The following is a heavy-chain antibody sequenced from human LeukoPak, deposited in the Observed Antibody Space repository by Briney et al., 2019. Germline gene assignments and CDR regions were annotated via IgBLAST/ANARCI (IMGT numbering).Heavy chain of an antibody. CDR3: ATRYSVWEEARAYSYGPSYYYYMDV. CDR1: GGTFSSYA. D-gene: IGHD5-18*01. CDR2: IIPIFGTA. Sequence: SVKISCKASGGTFSSYAISWVRQAPGHGLEWMGGIIPIFGTANYAQKFQGRVTITTGESTRTPYIELSTLRSQDTAVYNCATRYSVWEEARAYSYGPSYYYYMDVWGKGTTVTVSS. J-gene: IGHJ6*03. V-gene: IGHV1-69*05.